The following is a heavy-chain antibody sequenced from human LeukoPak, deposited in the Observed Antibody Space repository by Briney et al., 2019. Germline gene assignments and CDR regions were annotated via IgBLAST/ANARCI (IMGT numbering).Heavy chain of an antibody. Sequence: SQTLPLTCTVSGGSISSYYWSWIRQPPGKGLEWIGYIYYSGSTNYNPSLKSRVTISVDTSKNQFSLKLSSVTAADTAVYYCARGYLWFGELFDPADYFDYWGQGTLVTVSS. V-gene: IGHV4-59*01. CDR3: ARGYLWFGELFDPADYFDY. CDR2: IYYSGST. J-gene: IGHJ4*02. CDR1: GGSISSYY. D-gene: IGHD3-10*01.